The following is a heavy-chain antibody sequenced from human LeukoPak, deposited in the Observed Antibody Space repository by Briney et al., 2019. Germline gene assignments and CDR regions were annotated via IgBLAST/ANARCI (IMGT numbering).Heavy chain of an antibody. CDR2: TSYSEGT. CDR1: GGSISSYY. V-gene: IGHV4-59*06. D-gene: IGHD1-26*01. J-gene: IGHJ4*02. Sequence: PSETLSLTCTVSGGSISSYYWSWIRQPPGKGLEWIGFTSYSEGTYYNPSLMSRITISVDRSQNQFSLKMRDVTAADTAVYFCATADWESFYFDSWGQGALVAVSS. CDR3: ATADWESFYFDS.